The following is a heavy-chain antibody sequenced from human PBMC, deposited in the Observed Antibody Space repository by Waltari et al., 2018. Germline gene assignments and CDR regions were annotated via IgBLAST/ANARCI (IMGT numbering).Heavy chain of an antibody. V-gene: IGHV3-48*04. Sequence: EVQLVESGGGLVQPGGSLRLSCAASGFTFNNYTMNWVRQGPGKGLDWVSYISSDNTVYYADSVKGRFTISRDNAKNSVYLQMNSLRAEDTAVYFCARRLDYWGQGTLVTVSS. J-gene: IGHJ4*02. CDR3: ARRLDY. D-gene: IGHD2-21*02. CDR1: GFTFNNYT. CDR2: ISSDNTV.